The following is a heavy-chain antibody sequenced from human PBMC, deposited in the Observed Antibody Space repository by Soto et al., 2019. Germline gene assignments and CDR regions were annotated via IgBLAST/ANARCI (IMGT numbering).Heavy chain of an antibody. Sequence: SVKVSCKASGGTFRRYTITWVRQAPGQGLEWMGRIIPILDIANYAQKFQGRVTITADKSTSTAYMELSSLRSEDTAVYYCARSAPPIDYWGQGTLVTVSS. CDR3: ARSAPPIDY. CDR2: IIPILDIA. CDR1: GGTFRRYT. V-gene: IGHV1-69*02. J-gene: IGHJ4*02.